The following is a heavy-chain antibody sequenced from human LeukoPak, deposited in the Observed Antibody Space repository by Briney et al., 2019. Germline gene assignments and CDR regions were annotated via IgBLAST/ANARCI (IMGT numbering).Heavy chain of an antibody. CDR2: ISYDGSNK. J-gene: IGHJ4*02. CDR1: GFTFSSYG. CDR3: ARPRRVTTCKLDY. Sequence: GGSLRLSCAASGFTFSSYGMHWVRQAPGKGLEWVAVISYDGSNKYYADSVKGRFTISRDNSKNTLYLQMNSLRAEDTAVYYCARPRRVTTCKLDYWGQGTLVTVSS. D-gene: IGHD4-17*01. V-gene: IGHV3-30*19.